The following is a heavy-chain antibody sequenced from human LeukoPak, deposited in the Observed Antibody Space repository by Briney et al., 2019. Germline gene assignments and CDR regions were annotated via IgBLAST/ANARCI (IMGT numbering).Heavy chain of an antibody. CDR2: ISSSSSYI. CDR1: GFTFSSYA. D-gene: IGHD5-18*01. J-gene: IGHJ4*02. CDR3: ARGGNLIRGYSYGYDY. Sequence: PGGSLRLSCAASGFTFSSYAMSWVRQAPGKGLEWVSSISSSSSYIYYADSVKGRFTISRDNSKNTLYLQMNSLRAEDTAVYYCARGGNLIRGYSYGYDYWGQGTLVTVSS. V-gene: IGHV3-21*01.